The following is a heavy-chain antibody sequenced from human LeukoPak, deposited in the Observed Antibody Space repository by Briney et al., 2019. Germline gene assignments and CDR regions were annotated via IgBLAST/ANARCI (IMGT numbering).Heavy chain of an antibody. CDR2: INPNSGGT. J-gene: IGHJ6*03. Sequence: ASVKVSCKASGYTFTGYYMHWVRQAPGQGLEWMGWINPNSGGTNYAQKFQGRVTMTRDTSISTAYMELSRLRSDDTAVYYCASYWSTSGNPYYYYYMDVWGKGTTVAVSS. CDR3: ASYWSTSGNPYYYYYMDV. CDR1: GYTFTGYY. V-gene: IGHV1-2*02. D-gene: IGHD2-2*01.